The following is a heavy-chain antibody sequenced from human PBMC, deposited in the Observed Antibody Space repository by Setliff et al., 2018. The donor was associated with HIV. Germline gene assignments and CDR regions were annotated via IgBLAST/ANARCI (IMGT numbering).Heavy chain of an antibody. J-gene: IGHJ4*02. CDR2: ISYSGST. D-gene: IGHD1-1*01. CDR3: ARGPTRFYFDY. Sequence: SETLSFTCTVSGGSISSYYWSWIRQPPGKGLEWIGYISYSGSTNYNPSLKSRVTILVDTSKNHFSLKLTSVTAADTAVYYCARGPTRFYFDYWGQGTLVTVSS. V-gene: IGHV4-59*01. CDR1: GGSISSYY.